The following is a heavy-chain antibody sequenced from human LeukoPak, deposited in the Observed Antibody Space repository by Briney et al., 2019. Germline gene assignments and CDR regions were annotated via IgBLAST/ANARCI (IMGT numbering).Heavy chain of an antibody. CDR3: ARGQYTSFDI. D-gene: IGHD6-6*01. CDR1: GFTFSSYW. CDR2: IKQDGSEK. J-gene: IGHJ3*02. Sequence: PGGSLRLSCAASGFTFSSYWMNWVRQAPGKGLEWVAIIKQDGSEKYYVDSVKGRFTISRDNAKNSLYLQMNSLGAEDTAVYYCARGQYTSFDIWGQGTMVTVSS. V-gene: IGHV3-7*01.